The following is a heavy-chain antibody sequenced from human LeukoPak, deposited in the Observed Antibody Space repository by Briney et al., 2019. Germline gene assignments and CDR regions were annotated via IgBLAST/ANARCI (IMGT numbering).Heavy chain of an antibody. V-gene: IGHV3-15*01. D-gene: IGHD4/OR15-4a*01. CDR1: GFTSSNAW. CDR2: IKSKTDGGTR. Sequence: GGSPRLSCAVSGFTSSNAWMSWVRQAPGKGLEWVGRIKSKTDGGTRDYAAPVKGRFTISRDDSKNTLYLQMNSLKTEDTAVYYCTTFDYAAFLIWGQGTMVTVSS. CDR3: TTFDYAAFLI. J-gene: IGHJ3*02.